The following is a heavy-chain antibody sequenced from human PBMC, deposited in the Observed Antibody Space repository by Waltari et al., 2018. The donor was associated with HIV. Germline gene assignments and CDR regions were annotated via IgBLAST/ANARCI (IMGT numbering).Heavy chain of an antibody. CDR3: ASNDRPVYFFDY. V-gene: IGHV1-24*01. D-gene: IGHD3-9*01. CDR1: GYSLTQLS. CDR2: FDPEGDET. J-gene: IGHJ4*01. Sequence: QVVLIESGAEVKQPGGSVKVSCKVAGYSLTQLSMHWVRQAPGKGLEWMGGFDPEGDETIYAQKVQGRLSMTEDTSTDTAYMELRGLRSDDTAVYYCASNDRPVYFFDYWSHGTLVTVSS.